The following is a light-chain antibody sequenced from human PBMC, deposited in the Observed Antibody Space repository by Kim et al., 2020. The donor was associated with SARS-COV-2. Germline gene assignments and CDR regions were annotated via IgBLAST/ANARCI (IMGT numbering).Light chain of an antibody. CDR1: QSISNW. J-gene: IGKJ1*01. CDR3: QKYGAYPWT. Sequence: DIQMTQSPSTLSASVGDRVSISCRASQSISNWLAWYQQKAGKAPKLLISDASTLERGVPSRFSGSGSGAEFTLTISGLQPDDLATYHCQKYGAYPWTFGQGTKVDIK. CDR2: DAS. V-gene: IGKV1-5*01.